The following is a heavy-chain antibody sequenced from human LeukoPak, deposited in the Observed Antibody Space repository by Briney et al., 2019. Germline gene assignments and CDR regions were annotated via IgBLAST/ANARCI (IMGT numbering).Heavy chain of an antibody. D-gene: IGHD6-13*01. CDR2: IYYSGST. Sequence: SETLSLTCTGSGGSISSYYWSWIRQPPGKGLEWIGYIYYSGSTNCNPSLKSRVTISVDTSKNQFSLKPSSVTAADTAVYYCARDRSAAAGLDYWGQGTLVTVSS. CDR3: ARDRSAAAGLDY. CDR1: GGSISSYY. J-gene: IGHJ4*02. V-gene: IGHV4-59*01.